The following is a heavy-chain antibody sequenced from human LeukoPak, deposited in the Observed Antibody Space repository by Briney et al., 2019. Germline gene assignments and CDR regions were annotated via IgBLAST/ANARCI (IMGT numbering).Heavy chain of an antibody. CDR3: ARERSLNTASLGY. D-gene: IGHD5-18*01. J-gene: IGHJ4*01. Sequence: GGSLRLSCAASGFRFSSYGMHWVRQAPGKGLEWVAVIWSDGNNKHYADSVKGRFTISRDNSNNTLYLQMYSLRAEDTALYYCARERSLNTASLGYWGHGTLVTVSS. V-gene: IGHV3-33*08. CDR1: GFRFSSYG. CDR2: IWSDGNNK.